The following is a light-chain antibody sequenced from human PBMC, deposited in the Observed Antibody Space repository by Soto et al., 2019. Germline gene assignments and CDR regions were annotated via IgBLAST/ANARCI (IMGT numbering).Light chain of an antibody. J-gene: IGKJ1*01. CDR2: GAS. CDR3: QQYNNRPPWT. V-gene: IGKV3D-15*01. Sequence: EIVMTQSPATLSVSPGERATLSCRASQSVSSNLAWYQQKPGQAPRLLIYGASTRAPGIPARFSGSGSGTEFTLTIRSLQSEDFAVYYCQQYNNRPPWTFGQGTKVEIK. CDR1: QSVSSN.